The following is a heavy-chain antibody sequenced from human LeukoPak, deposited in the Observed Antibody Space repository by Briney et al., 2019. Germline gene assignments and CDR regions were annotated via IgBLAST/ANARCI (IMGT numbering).Heavy chain of an antibody. CDR2: ISYDGSNK. J-gene: IGHJ4*02. V-gene: IGHV3-30*18. Sequence: GGSLRLSCAASGFTFSSYGMHWVRQAPGKGLEWVAVISYDGSNKYYADSVKGRFTISRDNSKNTLYLQMNSLRAEDTAVYYCAKDAGSGSYYNRYYFDYWGQGTLVTVSS. D-gene: IGHD3-10*01. CDR3: AKDAGSGSYYNRYYFDY. CDR1: GFTFSSYG.